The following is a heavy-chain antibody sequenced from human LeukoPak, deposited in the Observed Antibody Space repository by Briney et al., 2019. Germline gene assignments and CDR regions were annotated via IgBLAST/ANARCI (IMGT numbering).Heavy chain of an antibody. CDR3: ARGPRITIFGVVHTGGAFDI. J-gene: IGHJ3*02. CDR1: GGSSSGYY. CDR2: INHSGST. Sequence: SETLSLTCVLYGGSSSGYYWSWIRQPPGKGLEWIGEINHSGSTNYNPSLKSRVTISVDTSKNQFSLKLSSVTAADTAVYYCARGPRITIFGVVHTGGAFDIWGQGTMVTVSS. V-gene: IGHV4-34*01. D-gene: IGHD3-3*01.